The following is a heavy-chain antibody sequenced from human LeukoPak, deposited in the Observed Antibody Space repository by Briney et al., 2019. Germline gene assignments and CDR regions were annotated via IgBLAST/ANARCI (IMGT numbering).Heavy chain of an antibody. J-gene: IGHJ4*02. CDR1: GFTFSSYW. CDR3: ARDLNLGIAAAVNFDY. V-gene: IGHV3-21*01. D-gene: IGHD6-13*01. CDR2: ISSSSSYI. Sequence: GGSLRLSCAASGFTFSSYWMSWVRQAPGKGLEWVSSISSSSSYIYYADSVKGRFTISRDNAKNSLYLQMNSLRAEDTAVYYCARDLNLGIAAAVNFDYWGQGTLVTVSS.